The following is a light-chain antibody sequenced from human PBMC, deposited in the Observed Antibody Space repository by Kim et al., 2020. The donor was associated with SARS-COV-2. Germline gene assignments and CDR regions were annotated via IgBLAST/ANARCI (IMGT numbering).Light chain of an antibody. CDR1: QDISSY. J-gene: IGKJ4*01. CDR3: QQLNTYPVT. V-gene: IGKV1-9*01. CDR2: AAS. Sequence: ASVGDRVTMTCRASQDISSYLAWYQQRPGTAPKLLICAASTLQSGVPSRFSGSGAGTDFTLTISSLQPEDFATYYCQQLNTYPVTFGGGTKVDIK.